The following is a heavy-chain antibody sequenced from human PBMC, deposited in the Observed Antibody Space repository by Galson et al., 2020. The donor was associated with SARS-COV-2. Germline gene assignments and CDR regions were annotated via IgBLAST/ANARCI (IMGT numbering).Heavy chain of an antibody. CDR3: ARTYYDILTGYQNFDY. D-gene: IGHD3-9*01. CDR2: LDRDDDK. Sequence: SGPTLVKPPQTLTLTCTFSGFSLRTSGMCVSWIRQPPGQALDWLALLDRDDDKYSNPSLKPTLTISKDTSKNQVVLTMTNMDPVDTATYYCARTYYDILTGYQNFDYWGQGTLVTVSS. CDR1: GFSLRTSGMC. J-gene: IGHJ4*02. V-gene: IGHV2-70*01.